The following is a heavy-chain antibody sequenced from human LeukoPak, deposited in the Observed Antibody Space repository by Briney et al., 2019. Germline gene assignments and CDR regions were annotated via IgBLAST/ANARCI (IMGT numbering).Heavy chain of an antibody. D-gene: IGHD3-22*01. Sequence: PGGSLRLSCAASGFTFSSYNINWVRQAPGKGLEWVSSIVSSSSGYIYYADSVRGRFTISRGNAKNSVYLQMNSLRAEDTAVYYCARAKGGETYYFDSSGYLADYWGQGTLVTVSS. J-gene: IGHJ4*02. V-gene: IGHV3-21*01. CDR3: ARAKGGETYYFDSSGYLADY. CDR1: GFTFSSYN. CDR2: IVSSSSGYI.